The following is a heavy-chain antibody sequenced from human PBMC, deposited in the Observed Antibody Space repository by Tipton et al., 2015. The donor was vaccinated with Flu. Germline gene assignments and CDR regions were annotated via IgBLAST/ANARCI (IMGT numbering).Heavy chain of an antibody. CDR1: GDSISSYY. CDR2: IYTSGST. J-gene: IGHJ4*02. CDR3: ARLGSNWYHQLDN. Sequence: TLSLTCTVSGDSISSYYWSWIRQPAGKGLEWIGRIYTSGSTNYNASLKSRVTMSVDTSKNQFSLKLSSVTVADTAVYYCARLGSNWYHQLDNWGQGTLVTVSS. D-gene: IGHD6-13*01. V-gene: IGHV4-4*07.